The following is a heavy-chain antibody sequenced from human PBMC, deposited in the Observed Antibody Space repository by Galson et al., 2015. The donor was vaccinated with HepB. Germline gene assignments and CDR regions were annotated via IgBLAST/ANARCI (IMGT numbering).Heavy chain of an antibody. V-gene: IGHV4-59*11. CDR2: VFYSGTS. CDR1: GASITGHY. CDR3: ARGNGWYDP. J-gene: IGHJ5*02. Sequence: ETLSLTCSISGASITGHYWSWIRQPPGKGLEWIGYVFYSGTSNYNSSLKSRVTMSVETSMSQFSLKLTSVTAADTAVYYCARGNGWYDPLGQGTLVTVSS. D-gene: IGHD2-8*01.